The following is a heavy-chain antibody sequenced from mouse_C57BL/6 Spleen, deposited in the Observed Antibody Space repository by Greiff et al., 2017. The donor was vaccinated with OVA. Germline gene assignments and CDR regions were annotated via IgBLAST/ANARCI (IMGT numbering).Heavy chain of an antibody. J-gene: IGHJ2*01. V-gene: IGHV1-52*01. CDR2: IDPSDSET. CDR1: GYTFTSYW. Sequence: QVQLQQPGAELVRPGSSVKLSCKASGYTFTSYWMHWVKQRPIQGLEWIGNIDPSDSETPYNQKFKDKATLTVDKSSSTAYMQLSSLTSEDSAVYYCARWGSLFDYWGQGTTLTVSS. CDR3: ARWGSLFDY.